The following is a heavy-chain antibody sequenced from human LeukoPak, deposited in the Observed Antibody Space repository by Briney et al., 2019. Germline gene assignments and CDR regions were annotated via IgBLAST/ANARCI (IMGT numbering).Heavy chain of an antibody. D-gene: IGHD3-22*01. CDR3: AGEVVLRNAFDI. CDR1: GFTVSSNY. V-gene: IGHV3-53*01. CDR2: IYSGGST. Sequence: GGSLRLSCAASGFTVSSNYMSWVRQAPGKGLEWVSVIYSGGSTYYADSVKGRFTISRDNSKNTLYLLMNSLRAEDTAVYYCAGEVVLRNAFDIWGQGTMVTVSS. J-gene: IGHJ3*02.